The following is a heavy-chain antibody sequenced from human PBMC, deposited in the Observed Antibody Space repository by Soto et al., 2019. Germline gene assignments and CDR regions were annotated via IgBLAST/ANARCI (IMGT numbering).Heavy chain of an antibody. CDR1: GYTFTSYG. CDR2: ISAYNGNT. Sequence: GASVKVSCKASGYTFTSYGISWVRQAPGQGLEWMGWISAYNGNTNYAQKLQGRVTMTTDTSTSTAYMELRSLRSDDTAVYYCARDRAGSYYYYYMDVWGKGTTVTVSS. V-gene: IGHV1-18*01. CDR3: ARDRAGSYYYYYMDV. J-gene: IGHJ6*03.